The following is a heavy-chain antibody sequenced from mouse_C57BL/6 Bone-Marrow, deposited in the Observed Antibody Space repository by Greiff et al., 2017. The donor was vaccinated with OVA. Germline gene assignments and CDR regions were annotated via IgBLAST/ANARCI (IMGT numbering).Heavy chain of an antibody. Sequence: QVQLQQPGAELVRPGSSVKLSCKASGYTFTSYWMDWVKQRPGQGLEWIGYIYPSDSETHYNQKFKDKATLTVDKSSSTAYMQLSSMKSEDSAVYCCATDYWGQGTTLTGSS. CDR2: IYPSDSET. CDR1: GYTFTSYW. V-gene: IGHV1-61*01. J-gene: IGHJ2*01. CDR3: ATDY.